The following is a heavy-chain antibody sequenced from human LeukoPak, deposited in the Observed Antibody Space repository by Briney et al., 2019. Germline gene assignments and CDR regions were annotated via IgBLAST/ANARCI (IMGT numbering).Heavy chain of an antibody. Sequence: GGSLRLSCAASGFTFSSYGMHWVRQAPGKGLEWVAVIWYDGSNKYYADSVKGRFTISRDNSKNTLYLQMNSLRAEDPAVYYCARDLLYYYGSGSLWGQGTLVTVSS. CDR1: GFTFSSYG. CDR3: ARDLLYYYGSGSL. J-gene: IGHJ4*02. V-gene: IGHV3-33*01. D-gene: IGHD3-10*01. CDR2: IWYDGSNK.